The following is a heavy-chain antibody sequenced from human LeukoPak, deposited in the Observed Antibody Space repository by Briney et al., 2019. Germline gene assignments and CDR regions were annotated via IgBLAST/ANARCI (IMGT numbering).Heavy chain of an antibody. J-gene: IGHJ4*02. D-gene: IGHD3-3*01. Sequence: KSSETLSLTCTVSGGSISSSSYYWGWIRQPPGKGLEWIGSIYYSGSTYYNPSLKSRVTISVDTSKNQFSLKLSSVTAADTAVYYCARVAPLGAIFGLYYFDYWGRGTLVTVSS. CDR2: IYYSGST. V-gene: IGHV4-39*07. CDR3: ARVAPLGAIFGLYYFDY. CDR1: GGSISSSSYY.